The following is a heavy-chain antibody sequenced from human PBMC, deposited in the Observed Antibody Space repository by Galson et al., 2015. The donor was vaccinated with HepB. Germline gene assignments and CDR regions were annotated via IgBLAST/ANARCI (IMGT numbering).Heavy chain of an antibody. J-gene: IGHJ4*02. D-gene: IGHD3-3*01. CDR1: GFTFSRYA. V-gene: IGHV3-30-3*01. CDR2: VSNDGSNK. Sequence: SLRLSCAASGFTFSRYAVHWVRQAPGKGLEWVAVVSNDGSNKYYADSVKGRFTISRDNSKNTLYLQMNSPRAEDTAVYYCARAPLLLDFWSGYYWDYWGQGTLVTVSS. CDR3: ARAPLLLDFWSGYYWDY.